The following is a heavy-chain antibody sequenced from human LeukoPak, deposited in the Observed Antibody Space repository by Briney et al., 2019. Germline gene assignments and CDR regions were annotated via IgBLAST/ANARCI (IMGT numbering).Heavy chain of an antibody. J-gene: IGHJ4*02. CDR1: GFTFGSFG. V-gene: IGHV3-30*04. CDR2: IAYDGSDE. D-gene: IGHD6-19*01. Sequence: GGSLRLSCVAYGFTFGSFGMHWVRQAPGRGLDWVAVIAYDGSDENYADSVKGRFTISRDNFKNTLYLQMNGLGPEDTAMYYCARDVMAVAGTLGFDCWGQGALVTVSS. CDR3: ARDVMAVAGTLGFDC.